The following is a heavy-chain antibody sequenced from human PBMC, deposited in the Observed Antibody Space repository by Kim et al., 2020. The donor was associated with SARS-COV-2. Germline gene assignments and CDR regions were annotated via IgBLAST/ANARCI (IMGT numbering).Heavy chain of an antibody. J-gene: IGHJ4*02. V-gene: IGHV3-30*01. Sequence: ADSAKGRFTISRANSTTPLYLQMNSLRAEDSAVYYCRSYYYDSSGYYFDYWGQGTLVTVSS. CDR3: RSYYYDSSGYYFDY. D-gene: IGHD3-22*01.